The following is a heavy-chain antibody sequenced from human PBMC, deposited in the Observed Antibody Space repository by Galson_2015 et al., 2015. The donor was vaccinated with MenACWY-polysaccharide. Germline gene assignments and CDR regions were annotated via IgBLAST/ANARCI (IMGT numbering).Heavy chain of an antibody. Sequence: SLRLSCAASGFTFSSYWMHWVRQAPGKGLEWVAVIQYDGSKIVYADSVKGRFTISRDNSKNTLFLEMNSLGGEDTAVYYCAREGSRIVFHAFDTWGQGTMVTVSS. CDR3: AREGSRIVFHAFDT. V-gene: IGHV3-33*08. CDR2: IQYDGSKI. D-gene: IGHD6-13*01. J-gene: IGHJ3*02. CDR1: GFTFSSYW.